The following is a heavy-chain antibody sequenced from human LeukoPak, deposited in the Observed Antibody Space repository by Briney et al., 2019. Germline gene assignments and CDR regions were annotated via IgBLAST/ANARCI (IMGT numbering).Heavy chain of an antibody. CDR3: AREKRVAAALSY. Sequence: HPGGSLRLSCAASGFTFSSYGMSWVRQAPGKGLEWVSSISSSSSYIYYADSVKGRFTISIDNAKNSLYPQMNSLRAEDTAVYYCAREKRVAAALSYWGQGTLVTVSS. V-gene: IGHV3-21*01. J-gene: IGHJ4*02. CDR1: GFTFSSYG. CDR2: ISSSSSYI. D-gene: IGHD6-13*01.